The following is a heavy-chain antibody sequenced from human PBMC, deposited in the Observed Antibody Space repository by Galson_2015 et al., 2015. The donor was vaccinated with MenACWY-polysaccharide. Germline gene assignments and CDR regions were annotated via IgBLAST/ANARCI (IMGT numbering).Heavy chain of an antibody. CDR1: GFTFSSYS. CDR3: ARDLHYYDSSGYLLRGAFDI. Sequence: SLRLSCAASGFTFSSYSMNWVRQAPGKGLEWVSSISSSSSYIYYADSVKGRFTISRDNAKNSLYLQMNSLRAEDTAVYYCARDLHYYDSSGYLLRGAFDIWGQGTMVTVSS. J-gene: IGHJ3*02. D-gene: IGHD3-22*01. CDR2: ISSSSSYI. V-gene: IGHV3-21*01.